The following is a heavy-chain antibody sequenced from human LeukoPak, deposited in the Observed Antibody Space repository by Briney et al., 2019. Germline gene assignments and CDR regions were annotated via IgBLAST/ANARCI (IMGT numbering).Heavy chain of an antibody. Sequence: PGGSLRLSCAASGFTFSSSWVHWVRQAPGKGLVWVSRINSDGTTINYADSVKGRFTVSRDNAKNTPYLQMNSLRAEDTAVYYCARAGYYRFDYWGQGTLVTVSS. D-gene: IGHD2-15*01. V-gene: IGHV3-74*01. CDR1: GFTFSSSW. CDR2: INSDGTTI. J-gene: IGHJ4*02. CDR3: ARAGYYRFDY.